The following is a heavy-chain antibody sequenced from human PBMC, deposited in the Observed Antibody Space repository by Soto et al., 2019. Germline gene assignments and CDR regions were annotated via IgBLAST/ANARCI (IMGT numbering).Heavy chain of an antibody. CDR3: ARFTRGSSGDY. D-gene: IGHD6-25*01. CDR2: IKEDGSDK. Sequence: EVQLVESGGDLVQPGGSLRLSCLAAGFPFNTYWMSWVRQAPGKGLEWVANIKEDGSDKYYVDSVKGRFTISRDNAKNLLYLQMNSLGAGDTAMYYCARFTRGSSGDYWGQGTLVTVSS. CDR1: GFPFNTYW. V-gene: IGHV3-7*01. J-gene: IGHJ4*02.